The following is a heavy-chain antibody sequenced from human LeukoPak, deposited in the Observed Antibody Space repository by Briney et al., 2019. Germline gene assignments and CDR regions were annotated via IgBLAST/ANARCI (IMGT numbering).Heavy chain of an antibody. CDR3: ARDLEITYYYGSGSLSFGY. CDR2: ISSGSSYI. D-gene: IGHD3-10*01. Sequence: GGSLRLSCAASGFTFSSYSMNWVRQAPGKGLEWVSSISSGSSYIYYADSVKGRFTISRDNAKNSLYLQMNSLRAEDTAVYYCARDLEITYYYGSGSLSFGYWGQGTLVTVSS. V-gene: IGHV3-21*01. J-gene: IGHJ4*02. CDR1: GFTFSSYS.